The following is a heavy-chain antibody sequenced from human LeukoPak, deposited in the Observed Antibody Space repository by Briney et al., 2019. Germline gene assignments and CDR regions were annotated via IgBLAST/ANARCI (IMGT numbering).Heavy chain of an antibody. CDR2: INSDGSTT. CDR3: TRRVSATRWFDP. Sequence: GGSLRLSCAASGFTFSSYWMHWVRQAPGKGLVWVSRINSDGSTTNYADSVKGRFTVSRDNAENTMYLQMNSLRVEDTAVYYCTRRVSATRWFDPWGQGTLVTVSS. J-gene: IGHJ5*02. CDR1: GFTFSSYW. D-gene: IGHD2-15*01. V-gene: IGHV3-74*01.